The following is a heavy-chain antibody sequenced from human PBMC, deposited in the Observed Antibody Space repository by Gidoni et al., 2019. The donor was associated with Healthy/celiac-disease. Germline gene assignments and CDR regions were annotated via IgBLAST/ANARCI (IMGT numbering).Heavy chain of an antibody. CDR1: GFTFSSYW. D-gene: IGHD3-22*01. J-gene: IGHJ2*01. Sequence: EVQLVESGGGLVQPGGSLSLSCAASGFTFSSYWMHWVRQAPGKGLVWVSRINSDGSSTSYADSVKGRFTISRDNAKNTLYLQMNSLRAEDTAVYYCARPYYYDSSGEPFDLWGRGTLVTVSS. V-gene: IGHV3-74*01. CDR3: ARPYYYDSSGEPFDL. CDR2: INSDGSST.